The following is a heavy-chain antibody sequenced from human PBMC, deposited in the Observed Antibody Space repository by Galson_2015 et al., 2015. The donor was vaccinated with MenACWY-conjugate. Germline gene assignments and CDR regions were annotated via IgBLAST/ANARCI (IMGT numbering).Heavy chain of an antibody. CDR3: TTGLSGGDYEYYYYGMDV. CDR2: IKSKTDGGTT. J-gene: IGHJ6*02. D-gene: IGHD4-17*01. V-gene: IGHV3-15*01. CDR1: GFTFSNAW. Sequence: SLRLSCAASGFTFSNAWMSWVRQAPGKGLEWVGRIKSKTDGGTTDYAAPVKGRFTISRDDSKNTLYLQMNSLKTEDTAVYYCTTGLSGGDYEYYYYGMDVWGQGTTVTVSS.